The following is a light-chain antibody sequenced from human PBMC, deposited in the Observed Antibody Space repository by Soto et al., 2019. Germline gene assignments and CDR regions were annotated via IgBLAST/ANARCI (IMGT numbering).Light chain of an antibody. V-gene: IGKV1-5*01. Sequence: DIQMTQSPSTLSASVGDRVTITCRASQTLRTWLAWYQQKPGKAPKLLIYDVSILQSGVPSRFSGSGSGTEFTLTISSLQPDDFAVYYCQQRSNWPRLTFGGGTKVEIK. J-gene: IGKJ4*01. CDR2: DVS. CDR1: QTLRTW. CDR3: QQRSNWPRLT.